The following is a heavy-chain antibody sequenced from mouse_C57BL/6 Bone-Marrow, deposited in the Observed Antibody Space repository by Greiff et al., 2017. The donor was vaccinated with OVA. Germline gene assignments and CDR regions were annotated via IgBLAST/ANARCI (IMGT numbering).Heavy chain of an antibody. CDR3: TASYYYGSSYGYFDV. V-gene: IGHV6-3*01. CDR1: GFTFSNYW. CDR2: IRLKSDNYAT. Sequence: EVKLVESGGGLVQPGGSMKLSCVASGFTFSNYWMNWVRQSPEKGLEWVAQIRLKSDNYATHYAESVKGRFTISRDESKSSVYLQMNNLRAEDTGIYYCTASYYYGSSYGYFDVWGTGTTVTVSS. J-gene: IGHJ1*03. D-gene: IGHD1-1*01.